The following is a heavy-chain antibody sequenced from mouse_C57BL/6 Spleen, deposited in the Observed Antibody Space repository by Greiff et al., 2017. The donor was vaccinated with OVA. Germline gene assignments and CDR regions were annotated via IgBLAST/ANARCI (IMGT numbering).Heavy chain of an antibody. J-gene: IGHJ4*01. D-gene: IGHD1-1*01. CDR1: GYSFTDYN. Sequence: EVQLQQSGPELVKPGASVKISCKASGYSFTDYNMNWVKQSNGKSLEWIGVINPNYGTTSYNQKFKGKATLTVDQSSSTAYMQLNSLTSEDSAVYYCARKGVTTVVDLYYYAMDYWGQGTSVTVSS. V-gene: IGHV1-39*01. CDR2: INPNYGTT. CDR3: ARKGVTTVVDLYYYAMDY.